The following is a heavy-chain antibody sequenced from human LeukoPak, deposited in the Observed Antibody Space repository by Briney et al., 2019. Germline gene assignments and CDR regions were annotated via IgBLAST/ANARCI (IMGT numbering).Heavy chain of an antibody. CDR2: FYSSGTT. Sequence: PSETLSLTCTVSGGSISSGDYYWSWIRQPAGKGLEWIGRFYSSGTTNYNPSLKSRVTMSVDTSKSQFSLKLTSVTAADTAVYYCARDNGGWYFDYWGQGTLVTVSS. J-gene: IGHJ4*02. CDR3: ARDNGGWYFDY. V-gene: IGHV4-61*02. D-gene: IGHD2-8*01. CDR1: GGSISSGDYY.